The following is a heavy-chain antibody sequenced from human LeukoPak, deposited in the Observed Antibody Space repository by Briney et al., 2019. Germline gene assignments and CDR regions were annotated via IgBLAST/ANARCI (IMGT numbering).Heavy chain of an antibody. CDR2: IYTSGST. CDR3: ARGLWFGELLSAFDY. V-gene: IGHV4-61*02. CDR1: GGSISSGSYY. D-gene: IGHD3-10*01. J-gene: IGHJ4*02. Sequence: SETLSLTCTVSGGSISSGSYYWSWIRQPAGKGLEWIGRIYTSGSTNYNPSLKSRVTISVDTSKNQFSLKLSSVTAADTAVYCCARGLWFGELLSAFDYWGQGTLVTVSS.